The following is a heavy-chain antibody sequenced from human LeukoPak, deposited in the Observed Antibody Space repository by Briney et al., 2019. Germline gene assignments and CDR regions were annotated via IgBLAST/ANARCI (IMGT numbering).Heavy chain of an antibody. V-gene: IGHV1-69*13. J-gene: IGHJ6*02. CDR2: IIPIFGTA. CDR3: ARGRRVRGVIPPDV. Sequence: ASVKVSCKASGGTFSSYAISWVRRAPGQGLEWMGGIIPIFGTANYAQKFQGRVTITADESTSTAYMELSSLRSEDTAVYYCARGRRVRGVIPPDVWGQGTTVTVSS. D-gene: IGHD3-10*01. CDR1: GGTFSSYA.